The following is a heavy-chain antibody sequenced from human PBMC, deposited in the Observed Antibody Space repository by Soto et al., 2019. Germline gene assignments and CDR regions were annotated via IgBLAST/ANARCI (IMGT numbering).Heavy chain of an antibody. V-gene: IGHV3-48*01. Sequence: GGSLRLSCAASGFTFISYSMNWVRQAPWKGLEWVSYISSSSGSIFYADSVKGRFTISRDNARNSLYLQMNSLRAEDAAIYYCARYNYGVQYSNSYNVYWCQGTLVTVFS. CDR3: ARYNYGVQYSNSYNVY. CDR2: ISSSSGSI. D-gene: IGHD3-16*01. CDR1: GFTFISYS. J-gene: IGHJ4*02.